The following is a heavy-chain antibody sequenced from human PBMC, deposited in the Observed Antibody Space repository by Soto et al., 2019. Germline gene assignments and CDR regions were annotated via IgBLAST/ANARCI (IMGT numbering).Heavy chain of an antibody. Sequence: QVQLVQSGSEVKKPGASVKVSCKASGYTFTSYGISWVRQAPGQGLEWMGWISAYNGNTHYAQKLQGRVTMTTDTSTSTAYMELRSLRSDDTAVYYCARDLALFIAAAGPQGDYWGQGTLVTVSS. V-gene: IGHV1-18*01. CDR3: ARDLALFIAAAGPQGDY. CDR2: ISAYNGNT. CDR1: GYTFTSYG. J-gene: IGHJ4*02. D-gene: IGHD6-13*01.